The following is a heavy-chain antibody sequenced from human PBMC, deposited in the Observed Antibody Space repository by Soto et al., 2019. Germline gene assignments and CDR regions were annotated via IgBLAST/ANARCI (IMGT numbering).Heavy chain of an antibody. J-gene: IGHJ6*02. CDR2: VWRDGSNQ. CDR1: GFTFSSHG. Sequence: QVQLVESGGGVVQPGRSLGLSCAGSGFTFSSHGMHWVRQAPGKGLWGVAVVWRDGSNQYYADSVTGRLTSSKDNSTNTLYLQMNSLSAEDTAVYYCARDRGYRGYDCPRYYYGMDVWGRGTTVTVSS. CDR3: ARDRGYRGYDCPRYYYGMDV. D-gene: IGHD5-12*01. V-gene: IGHV3-33*01.